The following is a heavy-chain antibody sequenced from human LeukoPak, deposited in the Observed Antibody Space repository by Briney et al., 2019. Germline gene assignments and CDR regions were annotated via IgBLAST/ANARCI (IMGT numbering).Heavy chain of an antibody. D-gene: IGHD3-22*01. J-gene: IGHJ4*02. CDR3: AKSGAYDSSGYYDY. CDR1: GFTFDDYA. V-gene: IGHV3-9*01. Sequence: PGGSLRLSCAASGFTFDDYAMHWVRQAPGKGLEWVSGISWNSGSIGYADSVKGRFTISRDNAKNSLYLRMNSLRAEDTALYYCAKSGAYDSSGYYDYWGQGTLVTVSS. CDR2: ISWNSGSI.